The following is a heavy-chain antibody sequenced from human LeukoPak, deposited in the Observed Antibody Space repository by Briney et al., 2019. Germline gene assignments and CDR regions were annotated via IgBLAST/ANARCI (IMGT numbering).Heavy chain of an antibody. CDR2: INPNSGGT. J-gene: IGHJ3*02. CDR3: TRRTGFFDAFDI. CDR1: GYTFTGYY. V-gene: IGHV1-2*02. D-gene: IGHD7-27*01. Sequence: GASVKVSCKASGYTFTGYYMHWVRQAPGQGLERMGWINPNSGGTNYAQKFQGRVTMTRDTSISTAYMELSRLRSDDTAVYYCTRRTGFFDAFDIWGQGTMVTVSS.